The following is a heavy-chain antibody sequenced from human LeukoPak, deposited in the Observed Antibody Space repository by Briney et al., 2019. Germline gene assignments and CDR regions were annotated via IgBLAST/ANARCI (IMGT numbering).Heavy chain of an antibody. J-gene: IGHJ4*02. V-gene: IGHV3-21*01. CDR1: GFTFSSYS. D-gene: IGHD6-13*01. CDR2: ISSSSSYI. CDR3: TRSIDSSSWTL. Sequence: AGSLRLSCAASGFTFSSYSMNWVRQAPGKGREWVSSISSSSSYIYYADSVKGRFTISRDNAKNSLYLQMNSLRAEDTAVYYCTRSIDSSSWTLWGQGTLVTVSS.